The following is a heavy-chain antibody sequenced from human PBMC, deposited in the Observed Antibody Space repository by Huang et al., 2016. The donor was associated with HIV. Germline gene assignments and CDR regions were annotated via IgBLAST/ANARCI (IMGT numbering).Heavy chain of an antibody. V-gene: IGHV4-59*11. D-gene: IGHD3-3*01. CDR3: ARDQHDFWRGYRRMDVFDH. CDR1: GGSISTHY. J-gene: IGHJ4*02. CDR2: MDYRGST. Sequence: QVQLQESGPGLVKPSETLSLTCTVSGGSISTHYWSWIRQPPGKGLEWLGSMDYRGSTNYSPSLKSRVTILLDTSKNQSARRVNAVTAADTAMYYGARDQHDFWRGYRRMDVFDHWGQGTLVTVSS.